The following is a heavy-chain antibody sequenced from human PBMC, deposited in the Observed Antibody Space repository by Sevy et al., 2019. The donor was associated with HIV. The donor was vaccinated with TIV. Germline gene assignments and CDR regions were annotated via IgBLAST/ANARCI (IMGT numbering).Heavy chain of an antibody. D-gene: IGHD3-9*01. CDR2: ISYHGREK. J-gene: IGHJ6*02. CDR3: AKDFTGYNGMDV. V-gene: IGHV3-30*18. CDR1: GFNFTTSG. Sequence: GGSLRLSCVVSGFNFTTSGMHWVRQAPGKGLEWVAVISYHGREKFYADSVKGRFTISRDNSDNMLYLHMKSLRGEDTAVEYCAKDFTGYNGMDVWGQGTMVTVSS.